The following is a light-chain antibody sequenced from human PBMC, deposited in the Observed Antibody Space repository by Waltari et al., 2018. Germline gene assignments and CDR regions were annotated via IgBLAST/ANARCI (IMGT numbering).Light chain of an antibody. J-gene: IGLJ3*02. Sequence: SYELTPPSSVSVSPGQTATITCSGDALPRKYVYWYQLKSGQAPLLGMCEDTKRPSGILERFSGSSSGTTATLTISGAQVADEADYYCYSADINDHHWVFGGGTKVTVL. CDR3: YSADINDHHWV. V-gene: IGLV3-10*01. CDR2: EDT. CDR1: ALPRKY.